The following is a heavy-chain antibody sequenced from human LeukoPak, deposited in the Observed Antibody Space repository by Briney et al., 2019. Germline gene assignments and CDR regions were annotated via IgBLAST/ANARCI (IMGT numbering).Heavy chain of an antibody. J-gene: IGHJ4*02. Sequence: GGSLRLSCAASGFIFDDYAMHWVRQAPGKGLEWVSLISWDGGSTYYADSVKGRFTISRDNAKNSLYLQMNSLRAEDTAVYYCARGGGDVDCSSTSCYTDYWGQGTLVTVSS. D-gene: IGHD2-2*02. CDR1: GFIFDDYA. CDR2: ISWDGGST. V-gene: IGHV3-43D*03. CDR3: ARGGGDVDCSSTSCYTDY.